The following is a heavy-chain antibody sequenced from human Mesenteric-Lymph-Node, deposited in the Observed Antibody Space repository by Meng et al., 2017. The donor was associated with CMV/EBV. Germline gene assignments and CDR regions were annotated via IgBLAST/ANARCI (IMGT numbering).Heavy chain of an antibody. CDR3: AKGGRDSSGYYYWYFDL. J-gene: IGHJ2*01. CDR2: IRYDGSNK. CDR1: GFTFSSYG. Sequence: GESLKISCAASGFTFSSYGMHWVRQAPGKGLEWVAFIRYDGSNKYYADSVKGRFTISRDNSKNTLYLQMNSLRAEDTAVYYCAKGGRDSSGYYYWYFDLWGRGTLVTVSS. D-gene: IGHD3-22*01. V-gene: IGHV3-30*02.